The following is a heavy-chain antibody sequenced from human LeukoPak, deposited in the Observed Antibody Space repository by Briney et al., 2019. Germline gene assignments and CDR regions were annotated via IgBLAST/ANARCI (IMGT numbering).Heavy chain of an antibody. CDR3: ARDATRLAGYFDY. CDR1: GGTFSSYT. V-gene: IGHV1-69*04. D-gene: IGHD3-10*01. J-gene: IGHJ4*02. CDR2: IISILGIA. Sequence: SVKVSCKASGGTFSSYTISWVRQAPGQGLEWMGRIISILGIASYAQKFQGSVTIIADKTTSTAYSELNSLRSEDTAVYYSARDATRLAGYFDYWGQGTLVTASS.